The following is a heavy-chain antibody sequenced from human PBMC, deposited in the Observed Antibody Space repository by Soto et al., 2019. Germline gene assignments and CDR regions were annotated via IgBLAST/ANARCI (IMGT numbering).Heavy chain of an antibody. CDR2: INAGNGNT. CDR3: ETSPVVVAATHLDNWCDP. CDR1: GYTFTSYA. J-gene: IGHJ5*02. D-gene: IGHD2-15*01. Sequence: ASVKVSCKASGYTFTSYAMHWVRQAPGQRLEWMGWINAGNGNTKYSQKFQGRVTITRDTSASTAYMELSSLRSEDTAVYYCETSPVVVAATHLDNWCDPWGQGTLVTVSS. V-gene: IGHV1-3*01.